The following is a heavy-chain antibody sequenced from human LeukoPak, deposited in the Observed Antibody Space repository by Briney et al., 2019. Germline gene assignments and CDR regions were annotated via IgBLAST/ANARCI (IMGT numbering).Heavy chain of an antibody. J-gene: IGHJ3*01. Sequence: PSQTLSLTCTVSGDSISSGNYYWNWIRQPAGKGLEWIGRIYTSGSTNYHPSLKSRVTMSVDTSKTQFFLKLSSVTAADTAVYYCARDLDYYDRTYAYDVWGRGTMVTVSS. CDR3: ARDLDYYDRTYAYDV. V-gene: IGHV4-61*02. CDR1: GDSISSGNYY. CDR2: IYTSGST. D-gene: IGHD3-16*01.